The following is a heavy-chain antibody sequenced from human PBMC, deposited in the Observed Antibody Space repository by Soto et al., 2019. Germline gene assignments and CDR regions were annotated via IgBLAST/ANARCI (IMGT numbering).Heavy chain of an antibody. D-gene: IGHD3-10*01. CDR3: ARGYFDSGHGYVL. CDR2: IFTRDSET. CDR1: GHLFNNHW. Sequence: GESLKISCKGPGHLFNNHWIGWVRQTPGKGLEWMGLIFTRDSETKTSPSFQGHVSFSVDNSINTVYLQWTSLKTTDTGIYFCARGYFDSGHGYVLWGQGTLVTVS. V-gene: IGHV5-51*01. J-gene: IGHJ4*02.